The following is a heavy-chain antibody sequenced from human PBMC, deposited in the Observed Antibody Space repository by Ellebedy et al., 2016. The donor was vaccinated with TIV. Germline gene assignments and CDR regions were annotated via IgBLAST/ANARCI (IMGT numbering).Heavy chain of an antibody. D-gene: IGHD6-13*01. CDR3: ARPVASYSSSWYDFDC. J-gene: IGHJ4*02. V-gene: IGHV3-21*01. Sequence: GESLKISCAASGFTFSSFTMNWVRQAPGKGLEWVSSISSSATYIHNADSVKGRFPISIDNAKNSLYLQMNSLRVEDKEGYYCARPVASYSSSWYDFDCWGQGTLVTVSS. CDR2: ISSSATYI. CDR1: GFTFSSFT.